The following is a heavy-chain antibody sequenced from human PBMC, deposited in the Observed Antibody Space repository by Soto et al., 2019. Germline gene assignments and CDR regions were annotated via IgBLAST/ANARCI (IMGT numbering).Heavy chain of an antibody. Sequence: ASVKVYCKASGYTFTRYAMHWVRQAPGQRLEWMGWINAGNGNTKYSQKFQGRVTITADKSTSTAYMKLSSLRSEDTAVYYCGRQGNGRGGFRGAADIFAFRGKGSLVPVSS. V-gene: IGHV1-3*01. D-gene: IGHD2-8*01. CDR3: GRQGNGRGGFRGAADIFAF. CDR2: INAGNGNT. J-gene: IGHJ4*02. CDR1: GYTFTRYA.